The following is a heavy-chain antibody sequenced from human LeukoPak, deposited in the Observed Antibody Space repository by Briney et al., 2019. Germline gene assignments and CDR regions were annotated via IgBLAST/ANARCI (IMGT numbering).Heavy chain of an antibody. CDR2: IHTSGST. CDR1: GGSISSGSYY. J-gene: IGHJ4*02. V-gene: IGHV4-61*02. CDR3: AGGYCSGGTCYFFDY. D-gene: IGHD2-15*01. Sequence: SETLSLTCTVSGGSISSGSYYWSWIRQPAGKGLEWIGRIHTSGSTNYNPSLKSRITISVDTSKNQFSLKLSSVTAADTAVYYCAGGYCSGGTCYFFDYWGQGTLVTVSS.